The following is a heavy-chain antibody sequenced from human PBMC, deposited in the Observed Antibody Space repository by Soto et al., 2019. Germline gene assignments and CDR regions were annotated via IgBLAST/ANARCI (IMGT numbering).Heavy chain of an antibody. CDR2: IHTSGRT. CDR3: ARVMEQLALDY. J-gene: IGHJ4*02. CDR1: GGSISSYY. D-gene: IGHD6-6*01. Sequence: QVQLQESGPGLVKPSETLSLTCTVSGGSISSYYWSWIRQPAGKGLEWIGRIHTSGRTHYNPSLKSRVTMSVDTSKNQFALKLSSVTAADTAVYYCARVMEQLALDYWGQGTLVTVSS. V-gene: IGHV4-4*07.